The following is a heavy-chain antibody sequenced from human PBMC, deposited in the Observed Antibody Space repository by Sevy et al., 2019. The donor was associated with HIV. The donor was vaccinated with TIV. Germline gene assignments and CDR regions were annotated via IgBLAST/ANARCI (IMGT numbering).Heavy chain of an antibody. D-gene: IGHD3-3*01. J-gene: IGHJ4*02. V-gene: IGHV1-18*01. CDR3: AFTKGVFGVVMTSFFFDF. Sequence: ASVKVSCKASGYTFTSYGIAWVRQAPGQGLEWMGWISAYNGNTNYAREFQGRLTMTTNTSMTTVYMDLRSLRSDDTAGYYCAFTKGVFGVVMTSFFFDFWGQGTPVTVSS. CDR1: GYTFTSYG. CDR2: ISAYNGNT.